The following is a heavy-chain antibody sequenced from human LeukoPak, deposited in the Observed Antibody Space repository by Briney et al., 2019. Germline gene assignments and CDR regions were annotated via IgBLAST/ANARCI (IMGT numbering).Heavy chain of an antibody. V-gene: IGHV4-38-2*02. D-gene: IGHD2-15*01. CDR1: GYSISSGYY. Sequence: SETLSLTCTVSGYSISSGYYWGWIRQPPGKGLEWIGSIYHSGSTYYNPSLKSRVTISVDTSKNQFSLKLSSVTAADTAVYYCARLFVVVVAASTGRDYWGQGTLVTVSS. CDR3: ARLFVVVVAASTGRDY. J-gene: IGHJ4*02. CDR2: IYHSGST.